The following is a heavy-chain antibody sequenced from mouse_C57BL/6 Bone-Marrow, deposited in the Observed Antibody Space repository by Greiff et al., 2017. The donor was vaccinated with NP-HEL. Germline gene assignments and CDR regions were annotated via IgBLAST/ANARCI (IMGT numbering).Heavy chain of an antibody. D-gene: IGHD1-1*01. Sequence: QVQLKQSGAELVRPGASVTLSCKASGYTFTDYEMHWVKQTPVHGLEWIGAIDPETGGTAYNQKFKGKAILTADKSSSTAYMELRSLTSEDSAVYYCTRYYYGSSYPFDYWGQGTTLTVSS. J-gene: IGHJ2*01. CDR2: IDPETGGT. V-gene: IGHV1-15*01. CDR3: TRYYYGSSYPFDY. CDR1: GYTFTDYE.